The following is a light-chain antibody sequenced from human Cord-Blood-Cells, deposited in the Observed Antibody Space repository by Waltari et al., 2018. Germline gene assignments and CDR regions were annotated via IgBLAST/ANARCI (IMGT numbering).Light chain of an antibody. J-gene: IGLJ3*02. Sequence: SYELTQPPSVSVSPGQTASITCSGDKLGDKYACWYQQKPGPSPVLVIYQDSKRPSGLPERFSGSNSGNTATLTISGTQAMDEADYYCQAWDSSRVFGGGTKLTVL. CDR3: QAWDSSRV. V-gene: IGLV3-1*01. CDR2: QDS. CDR1: KLGDKY.